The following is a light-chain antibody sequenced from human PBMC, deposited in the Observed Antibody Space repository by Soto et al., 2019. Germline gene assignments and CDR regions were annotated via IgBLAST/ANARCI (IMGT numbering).Light chain of an antibody. V-gene: IGKV1-9*01. CDR3: QQHNSYPPST. Sequence: IQLTQSPSSLSASVGDRVTITCRASQGISSYLACYQQKPGKAPKLLIYAASTFQRGVPSRFSGCGSGTDFKLTITSLQPEDFATYDCQQHNSYPPSTFGQGTRLETK. CDR1: QGISSY. J-gene: IGKJ5*01. CDR2: AAS.